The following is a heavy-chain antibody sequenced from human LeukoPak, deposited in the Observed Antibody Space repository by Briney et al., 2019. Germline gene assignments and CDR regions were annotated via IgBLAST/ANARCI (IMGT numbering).Heavy chain of an antibody. Sequence: GGSLRLSCAASGFTFSDYYMSRIRQAPGKGLEWVSYISSSGSTIYYADSVKGRFTISRDNAKNSLYLQMNSLRAEDTAVYYWASRCSSTSCYKGGGAYWGQGTLVTVSS. CDR1: GFTFSDYY. V-gene: IGHV3-11*01. CDR2: ISSSGSTI. CDR3: ASRCSSTSCYKGGGAY. J-gene: IGHJ4*02. D-gene: IGHD2-2*02.